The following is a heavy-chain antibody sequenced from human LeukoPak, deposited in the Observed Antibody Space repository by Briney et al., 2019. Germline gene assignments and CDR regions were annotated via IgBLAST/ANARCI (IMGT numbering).Heavy chain of an antibody. V-gene: IGHV3-30*02. CDR1: GFTFSSYG. J-gene: IGHJ3*02. CDR2: IRYDGSNK. CDR3: AKGPHSGSYSDAFDI. Sequence: GGSLRLSCAASGFTFSSYGMHWVRQAPGKGLEWVAFIRYDGSNKYYADSVKGRFTISRDNSKNTLYLQMNSLRAEDTAVYYCAKGPHSGSYSDAFDIWGQGTMVTASS. D-gene: IGHD1-26*01.